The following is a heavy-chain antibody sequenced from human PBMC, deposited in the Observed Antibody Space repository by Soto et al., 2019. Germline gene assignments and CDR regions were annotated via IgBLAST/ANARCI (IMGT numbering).Heavy chain of an antibody. D-gene: IGHD6-6*01. CDR1: GFTFSTYA. V-gene: IGHV3-30-3*01. CDR2: ISYDGSNK. CDR3: ARDGWQLGIYYFDY. J-gene: IGHJ4*02. Sequence: PGASLRLTCAASGFTFSTYAMHWVRQAPGKGLEWVAVISYDGSNKYYADSVKGRFTISRDNSKNTLYLQMNSLRAEDTAVYYCARDGWQLGIYYFDYWGQGTLVTASS.